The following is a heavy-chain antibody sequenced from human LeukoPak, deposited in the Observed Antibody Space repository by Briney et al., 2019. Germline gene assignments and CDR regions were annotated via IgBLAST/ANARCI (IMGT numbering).Heavy chain of an antibody. CDR3: AREYCSSTSCYHSYYYYYYMDV. D-gene: IGHD2-2*01. J-gene: IGHJ6*03. CDR1: GFTFSSYA. CDR2: ISYDGSNK. Sequence: GRSLRLSCAASGFTFSSYAMHWVRQAPGKGLEWVAVISYDGSNKYYADSVKGRFTISRDNSKNTLHLQMNSLRAEDTAVYYCAREYCSSTSCYHSYYYYYYMDVWGKGTTVTVSS. V-gene: IGHV3-30*04.